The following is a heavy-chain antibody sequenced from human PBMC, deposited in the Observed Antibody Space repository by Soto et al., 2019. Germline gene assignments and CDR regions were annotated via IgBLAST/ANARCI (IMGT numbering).Heavy chain of an antibody. D-gene: IGHD6-25*01. J-gene: IGHJ3*02. V-gene: IGHV1-3*04. CDR1: GYTFTRYV. Sequence: ASVKVSCKASGYTFTRYVIHWVRQAPGQRLEWMGWINTGNGNTKYSQKFQGRVTITRDTSASTAYLELSSLRSEDTDVYYCARAHLVGYLPPDAFDIWGQGTMVTVSS. CDR2: INTGNGNT. CDR3: ARAHLVGYLPPDAFDI.